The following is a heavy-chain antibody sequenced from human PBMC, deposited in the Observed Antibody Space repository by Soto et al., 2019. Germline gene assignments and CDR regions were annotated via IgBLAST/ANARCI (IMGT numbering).Heavy chain of an antibody. J-gene: IGHJ4*02. CDR1: GGTFSSYT. V-gene: IGHV1-69*04. CDR3: ARDPGTTKSPDDY. CDR2: IIPILGIA. D-gene: IGHD1-7*01. Sequence: GASVKVSCKASGGTFSSYTISWVRQAPGQGLEWMGRIIPILGIANYAQKFQGRVTITADKSTSTAYMELSSLRSEDTAVYYCARDPGTTKSPDDYWGQGTLVTVSS.